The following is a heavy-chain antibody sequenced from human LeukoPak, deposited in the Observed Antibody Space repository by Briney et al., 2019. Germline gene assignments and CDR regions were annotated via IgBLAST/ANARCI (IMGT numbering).Heavy chain of an antibody. CDR1: GFTFSDYA. V-gene: IGHV3-64*01. D-gene: IGHD2-15*01. Sequence: QPGGSLRLSCAASGFTFSDYAMHWVRQAPGKGLEYVSAISSNGGSTYYANSVKGRFTISRDNSKNTLYLQMGSLRAEDMAVYYCARGGRLLRAGPSDYWGQGTLVTVSS. CDR3: ARGGRLLRAGPSDY. CDR2: ISSNGGST. J-gene: IGHJ4*02.